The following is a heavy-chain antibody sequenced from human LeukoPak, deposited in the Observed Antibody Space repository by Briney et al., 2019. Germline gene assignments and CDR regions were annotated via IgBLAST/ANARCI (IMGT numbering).Heavy chain of an antibody. D-gene: IGHD4-17*01. CDR3: ASTATHDYGDYAAFDI. CDR1: GGSISSYY. V-gene: IGHV4-39*01. J-gene: IGHJ3*02. Sequence: SETLSLTCTVSGGSISSYYWSWIRQPPGKGLEWIGSIYYSGSTYYNPSLKSRVTISVDTSKNQFSLKLSSVTAADTAVYYCASTATHDYGDYAAFDIWGQGTMVTVSS. CDR2: IYYSGST.